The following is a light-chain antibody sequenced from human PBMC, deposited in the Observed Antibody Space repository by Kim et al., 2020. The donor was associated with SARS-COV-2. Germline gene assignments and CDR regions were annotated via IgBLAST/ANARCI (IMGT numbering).Light chain of an antibody. Sequence: ELTQPPSASGTPGQRVTISCSGSSSNIGSNYVYWYQQLPGTAPKLLIYRNNQRPSGVPDRFSGSKSGTSASLAISGLRSEDEADYYCAAWDDSLSVGVFGGGTQLTVL. CDR1: SSNIGSNY. J-gene: IGLJ3*02. CDR2: RNN. V-gene: IGLV1-47*01. CDR3: AAWDDSLSVGV.